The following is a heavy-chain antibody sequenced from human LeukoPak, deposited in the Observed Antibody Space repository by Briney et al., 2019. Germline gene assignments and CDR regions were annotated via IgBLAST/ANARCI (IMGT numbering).Heavy chain of an antibody. J-gene: IGHJ4*02. CDR3: AKDLWFGEFQPDY. CDR1: GFTFSSYA. CDR2: ISGSGGST. V-gene: IGHV3-23*01. D-gene: IGHD3-10*01. Sequence: GGSLRLSCAASGFTFSSYAMSWVSQAPGKGLEWVSAISGSGGSTYYADSVKGRFTISRDNSKNTLYLQMNSLRAEDTAVYYCAKDLWFGEFQPDYWGQGTLVTVSS.